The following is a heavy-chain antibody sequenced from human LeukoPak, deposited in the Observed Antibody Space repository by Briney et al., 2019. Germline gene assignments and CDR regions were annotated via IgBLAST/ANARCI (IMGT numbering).Heavy chain of an antibody. CDR1: GGTFSSYA. V-gene: IGHV1-69*05. J-gene: IGHJ6*03. CDR2: IIPIFGTA. D-gene: IGHD2-15*01. Sequence: ASVKVSCKASGGTFSSYAISWVRQAPGQGLEWMGGIIPIFGTANYAQKFQGRVTITRNTSISTAYMELSSLRSEDTAVYYCARGTCSGGSCYPDYYYMDVWGKGTTVTVSS. CDR3: ARGTCSGGSCYPDYYYMDV.